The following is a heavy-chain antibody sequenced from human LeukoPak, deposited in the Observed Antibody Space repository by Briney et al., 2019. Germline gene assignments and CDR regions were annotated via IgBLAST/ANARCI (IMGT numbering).Heavy chain of an antibody. CDR3: ARHDYGNYPVFDY. Sequence: PSKTLSLTCTVSGGSISSYYWSWIRQPAGKGLEWIGRIHSSGSTTYNPSLKSRGTMSLDTSKNQFSLKLSSVTAADTAVYYCARHDYGNYPVFDYWGQGILVTVSA. CDR1: GGSISSYY. J-gene: IGHJ4*02. D-gene: IGHD4-11*01. V-gene: IGHV4-4*07. CDR2: IHSSGST.